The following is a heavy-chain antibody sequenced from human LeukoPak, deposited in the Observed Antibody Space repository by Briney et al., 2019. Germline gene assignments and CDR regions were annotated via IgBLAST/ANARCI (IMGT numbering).Heavy chain of an antibody. CDR3: ARDSLAVAPTFDY. D-gene: IGHD6-19*01. V-gene: IGHV4-4*07. CDR2: IYSSGST. J-gene: IGHJ4*02. CDR1: GGSISSYY. Sequence: SETLSLTCTVSGGSISSYYWTWIRQPAGKELEWIGRIYSSGSTNYNPSLKSRVAMSVDTSKNQFSLKLTSVTAADTAVYYCARDSLAVAPTFDYWGQGTLVTVSS.